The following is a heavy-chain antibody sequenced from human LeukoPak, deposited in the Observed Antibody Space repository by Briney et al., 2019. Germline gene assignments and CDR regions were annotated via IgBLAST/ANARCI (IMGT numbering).Heavy chain of an antibody. Sequence: PSETLSLTCTVSGGSISSGSYYWSWIRQPAGKGLEWIGRIYTSGSTNYNPSLKGRVTISVDTSKNQFSLKLSSVTAADTAVYYCARGDSSGWISRFWGQGTLVTVSS. CDR2: IYTSGST. D-gene: IGHD6-19*01. J-gene: IGHJ4*02. CDR3: ARGDSSGWISRF. V-gene: IGHV4-61*02. CDR1: GGSISSGSYY.